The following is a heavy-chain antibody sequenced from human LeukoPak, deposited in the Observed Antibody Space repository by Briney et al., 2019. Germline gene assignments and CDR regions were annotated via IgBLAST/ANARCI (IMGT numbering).Heavy chain of an antibody. CDR3: AREEIRCSSTSCYC. CDR2: IIPIFGTA. Sequence: SVKVSCKASGGTFSSYAISWVRQAPGQGLEWMGGIIPIFGTANYAQKFQSRVTITADESTSTAYMELSSLRSEDTAVYYCAREEIRCSSTSCYCWGQGTLVTVSS. D-gene: IGHD2-2*01. V-gene: IGHV1-69*01. CDR1: GGTFSSYA. J-gene: IGHJ4*02.